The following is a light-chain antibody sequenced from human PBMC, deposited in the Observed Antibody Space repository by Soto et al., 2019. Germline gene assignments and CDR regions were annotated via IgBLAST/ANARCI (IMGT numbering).Light chain of an antibody. CDR1: SSNIGSNY. Sequence: QSVLIQPPSASGTPGQRVTISCSGSSSNIGSNYVYWFQQLPGAAPKLLIYRNNQRPSGVPDRFSGSKSGTSASLAISGLRSEDEADYYCCSYADKYTYVFGTGTKLTVL. J-gene: IGLJ1*01. CDR2: RNN. V-gene: IGLV1-47*01. CDR3: CSYADKYTYV.